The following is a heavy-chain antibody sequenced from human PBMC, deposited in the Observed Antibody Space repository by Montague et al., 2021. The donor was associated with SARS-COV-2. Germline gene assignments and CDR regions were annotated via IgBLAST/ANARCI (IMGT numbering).Heavy chain of an antibody. CDR3: ARHVRSLMGRGPDFDY. J-gene: IGHJ4*02. CDR2: IYYSGTT. V-gene: IGHV4-39*01. D-gene: IGHD3-10*01. Sequence: SETLSLTCTVSGGSISSSSYYWGWIRQPPGKGLEWIGSIYYSGTTYYNPSLKSRVTISVDTSKNQFSLKLGSATAADTAVYYCARHVRSLMGRGPDFDYWGQGTLVTVSS. CDR1: GGSISSSSYY.